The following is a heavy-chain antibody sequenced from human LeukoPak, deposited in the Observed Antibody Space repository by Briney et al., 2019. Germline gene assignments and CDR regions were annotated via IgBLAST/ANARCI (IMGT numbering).Heavy chain of an antibody. J-gene: IGHJ4*02. D-gene: IGHD6-19*01. CDR1: GYTFTSYG. CDR3: AREPYSSGWYDY. Sequence: ASVKVSCKASGYTFTSYGISRVRQAPGQGLEWMGWISAYNGNTNYAQKLQGRVTMTTDTSTSTAYMELRSLRSDDTAVYCCAREPYSSGWYDYWGQGTLVTVSS. CDR2: ISAYNGNT. V-gene: IGHV1-18*01.